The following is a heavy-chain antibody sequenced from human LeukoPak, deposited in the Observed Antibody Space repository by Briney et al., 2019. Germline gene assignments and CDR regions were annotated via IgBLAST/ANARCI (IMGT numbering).Heavy chain of an antibody. V-gene: IGHV1-69*13. CDR3: ARGYLDIVVVPAASDAFDI. J-gene: IGHJ3*02. CDR1: GGTFSSYA. D-gene: IGHD2-2*01. Sequence: ASVKVSCKASGGTFSSYAISWVRQAPGQGLEWMGGIIPIFGTANYAQKFQGRVTITADESTSTAYMELSSLRSEDTAVYYCARGYLDIVVVPAASDAFDIWGQGTMVTVSS. CDR2: IIPIFGTA.